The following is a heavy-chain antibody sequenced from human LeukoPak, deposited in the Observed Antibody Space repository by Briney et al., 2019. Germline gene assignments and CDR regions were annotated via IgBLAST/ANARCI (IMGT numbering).Heavy chain of an antibody. CDR1: GGSFSGYY. D-gene: IGHD2-2*01. Sequence: PSETLSLTCAVYGGSFSGYYWSWIRQPPGKGLEWIGEIDHGGSTNYNPSLKSRVTISVDTSKNQFSLRLTSVTAADTAVYYCARQRDVGCSSIGCYGHGAFDIWGQGTVVTVSS. V-gene: IGHV4-34*01. CDR2: IDHGGST. CDR3: ARQRDVGCSSIGCYGHGAFDI. J-gene: IGHJ3*02.